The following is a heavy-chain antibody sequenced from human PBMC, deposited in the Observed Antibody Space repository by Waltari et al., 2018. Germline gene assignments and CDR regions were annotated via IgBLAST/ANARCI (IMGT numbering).Heavy chain of an antibody. CDR3: ARDASSPPYNWFDP. V-gene: IGHV1-2*06. CDR1: GYTFTSYG. D-gene: IGHD1-26*01. J-gene: IGHJ5*02. Sequence: QVQLVQSGAEVKKPGASVKVSCKASGYTFTSYGISWVRQAPGQGLEWMGRINPNSGGTNYAQKFQGRVTMTRDTSISTAYMELSRLRSDDTAVYYCARDASSPPYNWFDPWGQGTLVTVSS. CDR2: INPNSGGT.